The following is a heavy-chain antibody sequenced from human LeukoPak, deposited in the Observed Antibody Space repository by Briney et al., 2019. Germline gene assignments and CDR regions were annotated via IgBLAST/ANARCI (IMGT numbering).Heavy chain of an antibody. CDR1: GYSFTSYW. J-gene: IGHJ4*02. CDR2: IYPGDSDT. V-gene: IGHV5-51*01. CDR3: ARWWPYYYGSESYSYHYFDY. Sequence: GESLKISCKGSGYSFTSYWIGWVRQMPGKGLEWMGIIYPGDSDTRYSPSFQGQVTISADKSISTAYLQWSSLKASDTAMYYCARWWPYYYGSESYSYHYFDYWGQGTLVTVSS. D-gene: IGHD3-10*01.